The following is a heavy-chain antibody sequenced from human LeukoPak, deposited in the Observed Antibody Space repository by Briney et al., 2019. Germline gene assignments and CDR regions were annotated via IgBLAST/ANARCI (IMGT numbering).Heavy chain of an antibody. CDR3: ARGLEYCTSTACYLPFDY. CDR1: GFTVSTYY. CDR2: IYSGGST. D-gene: IGHD2/OR15-2a*01. Sequence: GGSLRLSCAASGFTVSTYYMTWVRQAPGKGLECVSVIYSGGSTYYADSVKGRFTVSRDNSKNTLYLQMNSLRAEDTAMNYCARGLEYCTSTACYLPFDYWGRETLVTVPS. J-gene: IGHJ4*02. V-gene: IGHV3-53*01.